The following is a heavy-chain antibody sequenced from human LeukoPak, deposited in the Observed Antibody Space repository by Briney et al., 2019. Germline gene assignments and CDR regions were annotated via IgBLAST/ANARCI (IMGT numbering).Heavy chain of an antibody. Sequence: TGGSLRLSCAAAGFTFSDYGMNWVRQAPGKGLGWVSGISGSGISTYYADSVKGRFTISRDNSKNTLYLQMNSLRVEDTAVYYCAKSWNYYDSSGDDALDIWGQGTMVTVSS. J-gene: IGHJ3*02. D-gene: IGHD3-22*01. CDR3: AKSWNYYDSSGDDALDI. CDR1: GFTFSDYG. V-gene: IGHV3-23*01. CDR2: ISGSGIST.